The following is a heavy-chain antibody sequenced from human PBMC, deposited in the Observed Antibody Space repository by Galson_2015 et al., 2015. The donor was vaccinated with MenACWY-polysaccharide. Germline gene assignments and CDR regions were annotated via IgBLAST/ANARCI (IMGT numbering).Heavy chain of an antibody. V-gene: IGHV3-48*02. D-gene: IGHD1-26*01. CDR3: ARVLKGLVGATPDY. CDR1: GFTFSSYA. J-gene: IGHJ4*02. CDR2: ISSGGTI. Sequence: LRLSCAASGFTFSSYAMNWVRQAPGKGLEWVSYISSGGTIYYADSVKGRFTISRDNAKNSLYLQMNSLRDDDTAVYYCARVLKGLVGATPDYWGQGTLVTVSS.